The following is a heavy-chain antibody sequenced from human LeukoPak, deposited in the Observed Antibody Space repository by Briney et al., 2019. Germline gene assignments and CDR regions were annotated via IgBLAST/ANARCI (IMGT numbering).Heavy chain of an antibody. CDR3: ARTPYYYDSSGYPDD. CDR2: INTNTGNP. D-gene: IGHD3-22*01. CDR1: GYTFTSYA. Sequence: ASVKVSCKASGYTFTSYAMNWVRQAPGQGLEWMGWINTNTGNPTYAQGFTGRFVFSLDTSASTAYLQISSLKAEDTAVYYCARTPYYYDSSGYPDDWGQGTLATVSS. V-gene: IGHV7-4-1*02. J-gene: IGHJ4*02.